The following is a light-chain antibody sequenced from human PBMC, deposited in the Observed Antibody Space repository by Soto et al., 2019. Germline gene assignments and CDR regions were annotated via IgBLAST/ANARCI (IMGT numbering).Light chain of an antibody. CDR3: QQYYTTLT. V-gene: IGKV4-1*01. CDR2: WAS. Sequence: DIVMTQSPDSLAVSLGERATINCKSSQSVLLTSNNKNYLAWYQQKPGQPPKLLISWASTRESGVPDRFSGSGSGTDFTLTSTSLQAEDVAVYYCQQYYTTLTFGGGTKVAIK. CDR1: QSVLLTSNNKNY. J-gene: IGKJ4*01.